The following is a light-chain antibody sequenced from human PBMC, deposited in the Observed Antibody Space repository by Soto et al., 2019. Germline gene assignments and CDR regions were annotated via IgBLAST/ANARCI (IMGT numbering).Light chain of an antibody. J-gene: IGKJ1*01. Sequence: DIPMTQSPSSVSAAVGDRVTITCRASQGINKWLAWYQQKPGKAPQLLISAASTLRSGVPSRFSGSGSGTDFTLTISSLQPDDSATYYCQQYNSYPWTFGQGTKVQIK. CDR2: AAS. CDR1: QGINKW. CDR3: QQYNSYPWT. V-gene: IGKV1D-16*01.